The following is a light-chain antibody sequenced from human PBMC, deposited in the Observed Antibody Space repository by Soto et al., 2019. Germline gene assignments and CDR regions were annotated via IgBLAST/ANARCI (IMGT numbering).Light chain of an antibody. CDR2: GAS. CDR3: QQYGSSPFT. Sequence: EIVLTQSPGTLSLSPGERATLSCRASQSVSSSYLAWYQHKPGQAPRLLIYGASIRATGIPKRFSGSASGTNFTLTISSLEPEDFAVFYCQQYGSSPFTFGPGTKVDIK. V-gene: IGKV3-20*01. J-gene: IGKJ3*01. CDR1: QSVSSSY.